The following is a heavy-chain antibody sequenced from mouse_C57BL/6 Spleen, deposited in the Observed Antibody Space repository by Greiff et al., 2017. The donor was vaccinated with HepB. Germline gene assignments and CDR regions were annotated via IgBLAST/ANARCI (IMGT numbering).Heavy chain of an antibody. CDR2: IYPGDGDT. J-gene: IGHJ2*01. Sequence: VQLQQSGPELVKPGASVKMSCKASGYTFTDYNMHWVKQRPGKGLEWIGRIYPGDGDTNYNGKFKGKATLTADKSSSTAYMQLSSLTSEDSAVYFCARGGSNFHFDYWGQGTTLTVTS. V-gene: IGHV1-82*01. D-gene: IGHD2-5*01. CDR3: ARGGSNFHFDY. CDR1: GYTFTDYN.